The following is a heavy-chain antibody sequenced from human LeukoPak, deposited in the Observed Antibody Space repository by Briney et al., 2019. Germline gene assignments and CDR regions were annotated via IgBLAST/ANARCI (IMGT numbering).Heavy chain of an antibody. CDR2: ISSSGSTI. CDR3: ARDERYCSGGSCYPNLYNWFDP. V-gene: IGHV3-11*04. J-gene: IGHJ5*02. CDR1: GFTFSDYY. D-gene: IGHD2-15*01. Sequence: GGSLRLSCAASGFTFSDYYMSWIRQAPGKGLEWVSYISSSGSTIYYADSVKGRFTISRDNAKNSLYLQMNSLRAEDTAVYYCARDERYCSGGSCYPNLYNWFDPWGQGTLVTVSS.